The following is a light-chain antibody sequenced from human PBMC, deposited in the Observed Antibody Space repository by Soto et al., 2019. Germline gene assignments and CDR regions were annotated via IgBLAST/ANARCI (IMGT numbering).Light chain of an antibody. CDR2: XXX. CDR3: QQYGSSPRIT. Sequence: EIVMTQSPATLSLSPGERATLSCRASQSVSSSYLAWXXQKNGXXXXLXIXXXXSRATGXTDRLSGSGYGTDFTLTISRLEPEDFAVYYCQQYGSSPRITFGQGTRREIK. V-gene: IGKV3-20*01. J-gene: IGKJ5*01. CDR1: QSVSSSY.